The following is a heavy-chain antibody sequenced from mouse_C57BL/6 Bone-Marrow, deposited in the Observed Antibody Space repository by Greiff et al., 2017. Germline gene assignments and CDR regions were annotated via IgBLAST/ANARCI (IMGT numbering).Heavy chain of an antibody. J-gene: IGHJ2*01. D-gene: IGHD2-10*01. V-gene: IGHV2-2*01. Sequence: QVQLQQSGPGLVQPSQSLSISCTVSGFSLTSYGVHWVRQSPGKGLEWLGVIWSGGGTDYNAAFISRLSISKDNAKIQVFCKMNSLQADDTSIYYCANLLPFDYWGQGTTLTVSS. CDR3: ANLLPFDY. CDR1: GFSLTSYG. CDR2: IWSGGGT.